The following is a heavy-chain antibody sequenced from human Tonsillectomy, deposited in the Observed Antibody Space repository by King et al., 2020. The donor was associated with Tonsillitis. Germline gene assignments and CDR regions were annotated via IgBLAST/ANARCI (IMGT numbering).Heavy chain of an antibody. CDR2: IKPDGSDK. CDR3: ARDEAYSSFDY. Sequence: VQLVESGGGLVQPGGSLKLSCAASEFTFSSSWMTWVRQAPGKGLQWGATIKPDGSDKYYADSVKGRFTVSRDNAKNSLALQMNSLRSEDTALYYCARDEAYSSFDYWGQGTPVTVSS. J-gene: IGHJ4*02. D-gene: IGHD6-19*01. V-gene: IGHV3-7*04. CDR1: EFTFSSSW.